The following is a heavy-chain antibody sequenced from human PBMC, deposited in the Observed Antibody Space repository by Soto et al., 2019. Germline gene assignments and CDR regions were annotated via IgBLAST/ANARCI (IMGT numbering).Heavy chain of an antibody. D-gene: IGHD2-2*01. CDR1: GFIFSSLA. Sequence: EVQLLESGGGLVQPGGSLRLSCAASGFIFSSLAMSWVRQAPGKGLEWVSAIPGSADSTYYADSVKGRFIISRDNSKNTLYLQMNSLRAEDTAVYYCAKKLPEAGSHFAFDIWGHGTMVTVSS. V-gene: IGHV3-23*01. CDR3: AKKLPEAGSHFAFDI. J-gene: IGHJ3*02. CDR2: IPGSADST.